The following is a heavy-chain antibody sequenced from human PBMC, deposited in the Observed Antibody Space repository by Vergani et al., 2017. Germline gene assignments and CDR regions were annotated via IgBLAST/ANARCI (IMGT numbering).Heavy chain of an antibody. Sequence: QVRLEESGPGLVKPSETLSLTCSVSGYSIGSSSYYWGWIRQPPGKGLEWIGSIYHSGSTHYNPSLKSRVTISVDTSKNDFSLKVTSVTAADTAVYYCTRQPQEGASGPPSVPTWGQGISVIVSS. D-gene: IGHD5-12*01. CDR1: GYSIGSSSYY. CDR3: TRQPQEGASGPPSVPT. V-gene: IGHV4-39*01. CDR2: IYHSGST. J-gene: IGHJ4*02.